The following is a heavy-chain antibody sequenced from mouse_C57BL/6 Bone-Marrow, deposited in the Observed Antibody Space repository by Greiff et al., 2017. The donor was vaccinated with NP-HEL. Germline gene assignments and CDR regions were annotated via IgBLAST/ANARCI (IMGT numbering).Heavy chain of an antibody. CDR1: GYSITSDY. J-gene: IGHJ1*03. V-gene: IGHV3-8*01. Sequence: EVKLQESGPGLAKPSQTLSLTCSVTGYSITSDYWNWIRKFPGTKLEYMGYISYSGSTYYNPSLKSRISITRDTSKNQYYLQLNSVTTEDTATYYCARGEDYGTSSWYFDVWGTGTTVTVSS. CDR3: ARGEDYGTSSWYFDV. D-gene: IGHD1-1*01. CDR2: ISYSGST.